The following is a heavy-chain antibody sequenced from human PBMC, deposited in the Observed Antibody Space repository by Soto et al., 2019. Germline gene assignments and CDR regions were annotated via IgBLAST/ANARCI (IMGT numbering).Heavy chain of an antibody. Sequence: SETLSLTCTVSGGSISSYYWSWIRQPPGKGLEWIGYIYYSGSTNYNPSLKSRVTISVGTSKNQFSLKLSSVTAADTAVYYCASGLDSYGYKYYFDYWGQGTLVTVSS. D-gene: IGHD5-18*01. CDR3: ASGLDSYGYKYYFDY. J-gene: IGHJ4*02. V-gene: IGHV4-59*01. CDR1: GGSISSYY. CDR2: IYYSGST.